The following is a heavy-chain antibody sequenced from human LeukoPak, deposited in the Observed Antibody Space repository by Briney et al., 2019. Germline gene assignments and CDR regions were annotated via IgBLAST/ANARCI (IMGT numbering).Heavy chain of an antibody. CDR2: VAGGNT. V-gene: IGHV1-58*01. Sequence: VAGGNTNYAQNVQDRITITRDMPTSTAYMELRSLESEDTAVYYCAAEIYGGNSKCCSFDIWGQGTIVTVSS. D-gene: IGHD4-23*01. CDR3: AAEIYGGNSKCCSFDI. J-gene: IGHJ3*02.